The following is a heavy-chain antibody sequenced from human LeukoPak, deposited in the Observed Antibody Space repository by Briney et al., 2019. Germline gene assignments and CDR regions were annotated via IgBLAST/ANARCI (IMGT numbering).Heavy chain of an antibody. V-gene: IGHV5-51*01. D-gene: IGHD3-22*01. Sequence: GESLKISCKGSGYSFTSYWIGWVRQMPGKGLEWMGIIYPGDSDTRYSPSFQAQVTISADKSISTAYLQWSSLKASDTAMYYCARRHYYDSSGYYPPDSWGQGTLVTVSS. CDR2: IYPGDSDT. CDR3: ARRHYYDSSGYYPPDS. J-gene: IGHJ5*01. CDR1: GYSFTSYW.